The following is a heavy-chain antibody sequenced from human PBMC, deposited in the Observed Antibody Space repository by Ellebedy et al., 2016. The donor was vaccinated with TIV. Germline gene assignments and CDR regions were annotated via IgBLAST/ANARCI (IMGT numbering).Heavy chain of an antibody. D-gene: IGHD1-26*01. CDR1: GFTFSSYG. Sequence: GGSLRLSCAASGFTFSSYGMHWVRQAPGKGLEWVAVIWYDGSNKYYADSVKGRFTISRDNSKNTLYLQMNSLRAEDTAVFYCARDLGVSETSYLLLYWGQGTLVTVSS. CDR3: ARDLGVSETSYLLLY. V-gene: IGHV3-33*01. CDR2: IWYDGSNK. J-gene: IGHJ4*02.